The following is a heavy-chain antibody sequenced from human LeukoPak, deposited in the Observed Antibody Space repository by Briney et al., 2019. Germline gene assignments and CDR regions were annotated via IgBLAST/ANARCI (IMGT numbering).Heavy chain of an antibody. J-gene: IGHJ3*02. Sequence: GASVKVSCKASGYTFTSYGISWVRQAPGQGLEWMGWISAYNGNTNYAQKLQGRVTMTTDTSTSTAYMELRSLRSDDTAVYYCARDGYSYGQHDAFDIWGQGTMVTVSS. V-gene: IGHV1-18*01. CDR3: ARDGYSYGQHDAFDI. D-gene: IGHD5-18*01. CDR1: GYTFTSYG. CDR2: ISAYNGNT.